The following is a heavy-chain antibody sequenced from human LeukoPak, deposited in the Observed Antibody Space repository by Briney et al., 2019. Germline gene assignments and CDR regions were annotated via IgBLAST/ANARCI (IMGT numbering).Heavy chain of an antibody. CDR1: GFTFSNYK. D-gene: IGHD5-18*01. Sequence: PGGSLRLSCAASGFTFSNYKMHWVRQAPGKGLEYVSAISSNGGSTYYANSVKGRFTISRDNSKNTLYLQMGSLRAEDMAVYYCARDRGYSYGYFGYGDGFDYWGQGTLVTVSS. CDR3: ARDRGYSYGYFGYGDGFDY. V-gene: IGHV3-64*01. J-gene: IGHJ4*02. CDR2: ISSNGGST.